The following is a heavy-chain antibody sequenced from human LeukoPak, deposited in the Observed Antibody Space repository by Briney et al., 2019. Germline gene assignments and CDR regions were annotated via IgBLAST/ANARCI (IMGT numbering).Heavy chain of an antibody. D-gene: IGHD1-1*01. CDR1: GGSISSNNW. J-gene: IGHJ4*02. V-gene: IGHV4-4*02. Sequence: PSGTLSLTCAVSGGSISSNNWWGWVRQPPGKGLEWIGEIYHSGSPNYNPSLKSRVTISVDKSRNHFSLNLSSVTAADTAVYYCARVNINNWHSCDYWGQGTLVTVSS. CDR3: ARVNINNWHSCDY. CDR2: IYHSGSP.